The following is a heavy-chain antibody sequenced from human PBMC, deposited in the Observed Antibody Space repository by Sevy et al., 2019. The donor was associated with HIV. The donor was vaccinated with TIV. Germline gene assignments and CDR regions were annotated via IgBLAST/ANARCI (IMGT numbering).Heavy chain of an antibody. D-gene: IGHD3-10*01. CDR1: GFTFSSYA. V-gene: IGHV3-23*01. J-gene: IGHJ3*02. Sequence: GKSLKISCAASGFTFSSYAMSWVRQAPGKGLEWVSAISGSGGSTYYADSVKGRFTISRDNSKNTLYLQMNSLRAEDTAVYYCAKALLWFGEFADAFDIWGQGTMVTVSS. CDR2: ISGSGGST. CDR3: AKALLWFGEFADAFDI.